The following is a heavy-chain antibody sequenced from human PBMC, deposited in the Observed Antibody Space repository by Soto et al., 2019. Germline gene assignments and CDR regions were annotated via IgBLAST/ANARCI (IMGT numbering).Heavy chain of an antibody. CDR1: GYTFTTFW. V-gene: IGHV5-51*01. CDR2: INPGDSHT. Sequence: TGESLKISCKGSGYTFTTFWIGWVRQMPGKGLEWMGIINPGDSHTRYSPSFQGQVTISADKSISTAYLQWSSLKASDTAIYYCARGGRSSYGMVIWGQGTTVTVSS. D-gene: IGHD3-16*01. CDR3: ARGGRSSYGMVI. J-gene: IGHJ6*02.